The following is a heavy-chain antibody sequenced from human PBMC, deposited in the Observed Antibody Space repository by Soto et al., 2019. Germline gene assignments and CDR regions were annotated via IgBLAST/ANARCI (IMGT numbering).Heavy chain of an antibody. CDR2: ISYDGSKK. V-gene: IGHV3-30*03. CDR3: ATPIHNYYDSSGHNHTVDY. J-gene: IGHJ4*02. Sequence: QVQLVESGGGVVQPGRSLRLSCAASGFTFSSYGMHWVRQAPGKGLEWVAVISYDGSKKYYADSVKGRFTISRDNSKNTLYLQMNSLRAEDTAVYYCATPIHNYYDSSGHNHTVDYWGQGTLVTVSS. CDR1: GFTFSSYG. D-gene: IGHD3-22*01.